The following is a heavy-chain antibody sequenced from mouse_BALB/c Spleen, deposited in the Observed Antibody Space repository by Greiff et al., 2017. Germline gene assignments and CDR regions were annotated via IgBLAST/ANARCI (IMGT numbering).Heavy chain of an antibody. Sequence: EVQLQQSGPGLVKPSQSLSLTCTVTGYSITSDYAWNWIRQFPGNKLEWMGYISYSGSTSYNPSLKSRISITRDTSKNQFFLQLNSVTTEDTATYYCARSVTTATAYYAMDYWGQGTSVTVSS. CDR3: ARSVTTATAYYAMDY. J-gene: IGHJ4*01. V-gene: IGHV3-2*02. CDR2: ISYSGST. CDR1: GYSITSDYA. D-gene: IGHD1-2*01.